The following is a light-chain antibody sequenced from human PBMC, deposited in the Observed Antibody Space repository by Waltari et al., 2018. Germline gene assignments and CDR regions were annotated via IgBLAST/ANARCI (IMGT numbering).Light chain of an antibody. CDR2: DNN. J-gene: IGLJ2*01. Sequence: QSVLTQPPSVSASPGEPVTISCSGSSSNIGTNYVSWYQQVPGTAPKLLIYDNNKRPSGIPDRFSGSTSGTSATLGITVLQTGDEADYYCGTWDRTLTASHVIFGGGTRVTVL. CDR1: SSNIGTNY. CDR3: GTWDRTLTASHVI. V-gene: IGLV1-51*01.